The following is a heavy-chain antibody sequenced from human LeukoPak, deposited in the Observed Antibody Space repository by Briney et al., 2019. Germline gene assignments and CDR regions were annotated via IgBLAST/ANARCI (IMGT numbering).Heavy chain of an antibody. Sequence: SETLSLTCTVSGGSISSYYWSWIRQPPGKGLEWIGYIYYSGSTNYNPSLKSRVTISVDTSENQFSLKLSSVTAADTAVYYCAREFRSSSWERGYDYWGQGTLVTVSS. CDR2: IYYSGST. CDR3: AREFRSSSWERGYDY. D-gene: IGHD6-13*01. V-gene: IGHV4-59*01. CDR1: GGSISSYY. J-gene: IGHJ4*02.